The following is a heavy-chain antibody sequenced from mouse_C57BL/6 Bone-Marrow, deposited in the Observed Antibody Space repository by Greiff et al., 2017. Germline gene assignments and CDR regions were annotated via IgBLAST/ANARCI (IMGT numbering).Heavy chain of an antibody. D-gene: IGHD2-2*01. J-gene: IGHJ3*01. V-gene: IGHV1-19*01. CDR2: INPYNGGT. Sequence: EVQLVESGPVLVKPGASVKMSCKASGYTFTDYYMNWVKQSHGKSLEWIGVINPYNGGTSYNQKFKGKATLTVDKSSSTAYMELNSLTSEDSAVYYCARRGGSTMVKGAWFAYWGQGTLVTVSA. CDR3: ARRGGSTMVKGAWFAY. CDR1: GYTFTDYY.